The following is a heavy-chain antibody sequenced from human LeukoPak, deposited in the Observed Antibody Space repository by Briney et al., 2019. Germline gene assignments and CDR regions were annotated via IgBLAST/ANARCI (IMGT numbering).Heavy chain of an antibody. CDR1: VGSLSSSNTC. D-gene: IGHD3-22*01. J-gene: IGHJ4*02. CDR2: IYSIGST. V-gene: IGHV4-39*02. CDR3: AREDYYDSSGPNADY. Sequence: SEALSLTRAVPVGSLSSSNTCWGWIRHPPGNGLEWIGSIYSIGSTYYNPSLKSRATISVDTSKNQFSLNMSSVPAADTAVYYCAREDYYDSSGPNADYWGQGTLVTVSS.